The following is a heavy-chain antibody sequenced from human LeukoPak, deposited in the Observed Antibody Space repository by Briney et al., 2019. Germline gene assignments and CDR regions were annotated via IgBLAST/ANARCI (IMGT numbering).Heavy chain of an antibody. CDR3: ARGAKYDFWSGYYIY. D-gene: IGHD3-3*01. CDR2: IYYSGST. CDR1: GGSISSYY. Sequence: PLETLSLTCTVSGGSISSYYWSWIRQPPGKGLEWVGYIYYSGSTNYNPSHKSRVTISVDTSKNQFSLKLSSVTAADTAVYYCARGAKYDFWSGYYIYWGQGTLVTVSS. V-gene: IGHV4-59*01. J-gene: IGHJ4*02.